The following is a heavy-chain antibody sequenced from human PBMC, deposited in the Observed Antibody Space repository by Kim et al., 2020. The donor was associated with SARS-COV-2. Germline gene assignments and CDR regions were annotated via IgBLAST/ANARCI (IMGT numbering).Heavy chain of an antibody. CDR2: IKQDGSEK. J-gene: IGHJ6*02. CDR1: GFTFSSYW. Sequence: GGSLRLSCAASGFTFSSYWMSWVRQAPGKGLEWVANIKQDGSEKYYVDSVKGRFTISRDNAKNSLYLQMNSLRAEDTAVYYCARYGRSSGWYYYYYGMDVWGQGTTVTVSS. CDR3: ARYGRSSGWYYYYYGMDV. D-gene: IGHD6-19*01. V-gene: IGHV3-7*03.